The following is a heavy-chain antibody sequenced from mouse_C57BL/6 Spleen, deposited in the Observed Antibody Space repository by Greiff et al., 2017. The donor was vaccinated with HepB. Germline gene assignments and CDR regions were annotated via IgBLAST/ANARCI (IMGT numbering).Heavy chain of an antibody. Sequence: EVMLVESGGGLVKPGGSLKLSCAASGFTFSDYGMHWVRQAPEKGLEWFAYISSGSSTIYYADTVKGRCTISRDNAKNTLFLQMTSLRSEDTAMYYGAGGLYYGPRGAMYDWGQGTAVTVSS. CDR2: ISSGSSTI. CDR1: GFTFSDYG. V-gene: IGHV5-17*01. D-gene: IGHD2-1*01. J-gene: IGHJ4*01. CDR3: AGGLYYGPRGAMYD.